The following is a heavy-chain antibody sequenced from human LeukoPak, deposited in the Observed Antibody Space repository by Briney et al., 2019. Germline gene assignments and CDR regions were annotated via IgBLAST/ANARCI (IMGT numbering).Heavy chain of an antibody. Sequence: GGSLRLSCAASGFTFSSYGMNWVRQTPGKGLEWVSSISSSSTYIYYADSVKGRFTISRDNAKNSLYLQMNSLRAEDTAVYYCARVGYCSSTSCYFDFDYWGQGTLVTVSS. J-gene: IGHJ4*02. CDR1: GFTFSSYG. D-gene: IGHD2-2*03. CDR3: ARVGYCSSTSCYFDFDY. CDR2: ISSSSTYI. V-gene: IGHV3-21*01.